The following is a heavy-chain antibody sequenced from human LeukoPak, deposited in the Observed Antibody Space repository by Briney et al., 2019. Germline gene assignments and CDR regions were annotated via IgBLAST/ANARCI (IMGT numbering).Heavy chain of an antibody. D-gene: IGHD6-13*01. CDR2: IYYSGST. J-gene: IGHJ6*03. CDR3: ARDLLAAGPLYYYYYMDV. CDR1: GGSISSSSYY. V-gene: IGHV4-39*07. Sequence: PSETLSLTCTVSGGSISSSSYYWGWIRQPPGKGLEWIGSIYYSGSTYYNPSLKSRVTISVDTSKNQFSLKLSSVTAADTAVYYCARDLLAAGPLYYYYYMDVWGKGTTVTISS.